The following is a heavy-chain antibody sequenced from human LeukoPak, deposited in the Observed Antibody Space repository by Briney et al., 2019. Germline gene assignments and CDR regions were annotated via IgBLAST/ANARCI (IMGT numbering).Heavy chain of an antibody. CDR1: GGSFSGYY. CDR3: ARGKGSSFITWFGP. J-gene: IGHJ5*02. V-gene: IGHV4-34*01. Sequence: SETLSLTCAVYGGSFSGYYWSWIRQPPGKGLEWIGEINHSGSTNYNPSLKSRVTISVDTSKNQFSLKLSSVTAADTAVYYCARGKGSSFITWFGPWGQGTLVTVSS. D-gene: IGHD6-6*01. CDR2: INHSGST.